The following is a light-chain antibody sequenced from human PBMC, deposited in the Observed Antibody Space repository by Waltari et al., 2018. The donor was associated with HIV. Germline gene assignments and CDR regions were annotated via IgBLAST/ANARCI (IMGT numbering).Light chain of an antibody. CDR3: VTWDDSLRGVV. Sequence: SVVTQPPSASGTPGQRVTISCSGNTPNIGSNYVFWYQHLPGPAPKLLIHRHEQRPSGVPDRVSGSTDGTSAYLAISGLRSEEEADYYGVTWDDSLRGVVFGGGTKVAVL. CDR1: TPNIGSNY. CDR2: RHE. V-gene: IGLV1-47*01. J-gene: IGLJ2*01.